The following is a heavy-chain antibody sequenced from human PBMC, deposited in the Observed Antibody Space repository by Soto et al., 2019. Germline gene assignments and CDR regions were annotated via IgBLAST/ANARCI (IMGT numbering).Heavy chain of an antibody. CDR3: VCGGNFFVY. D-gene: IGHD3-16*01. J-gene: IGHJ4*02. V-gene: IGHV3-7*01. CDR2: INQDGSER. Sequence: EVQLVESGGGLVQPGGSLRLPCAASGFTFSTYWMTWVRQPPGKGLAWVASINQDGSERYYVDSVRGRFTISRDNAKNSLYLQMNSLRAEDTAVYYCVCGGNFFVYWGQGTLVTVS. CDR1: GFTFSTYW.